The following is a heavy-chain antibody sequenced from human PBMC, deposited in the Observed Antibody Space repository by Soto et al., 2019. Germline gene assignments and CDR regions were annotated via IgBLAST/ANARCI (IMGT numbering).Heavy chain of an antibody. CDR1: GFTFSSYA. V-gene: IGHV3-30-3*01. Sequence: QVQLVESGGGVVQPGRSLRLSCAASGFTFSSYAMHWVRQAPGKGLEWVAVISYDGSNTYYADSVKGRFTISRDNSKNTVYLQMSSLRAEDTAVYYCARDRRDYWGQGTLVTVSS. CDR3: ARDRRDY. CDR2: ISYDGSNT. J-gene: IGHJ4*02.